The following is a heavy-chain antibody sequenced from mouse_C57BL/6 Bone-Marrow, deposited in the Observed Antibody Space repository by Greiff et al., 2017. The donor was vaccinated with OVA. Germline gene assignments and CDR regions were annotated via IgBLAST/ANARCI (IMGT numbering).Heavy chain of an antibody. J-gene: IGHJ3*01. Sequence: VKLMESGPELVKPGASVKISCKASGYAFSSSWMNWVKQRPGKGLEWIGRIYPGDGDTNYNGKFKGKATLTADKSSSTAYMQLSSLTSEDSAVYFCARDDPAWFAYWGQGTLVTVSA. CDR3: ARDDPAWFAY. CDR1: GYAFSSSW. V-gene: IGHV1-82*01. CDR2: IYPGDGDT.